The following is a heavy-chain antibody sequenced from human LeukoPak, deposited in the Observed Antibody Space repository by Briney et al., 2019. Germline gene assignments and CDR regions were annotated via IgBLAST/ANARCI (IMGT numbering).Heavy chain of an antibody. CDR2: IKQDGSEK. CDR1: GFTFSSYW. CDR3: ARALVATISSTWTTVTTRGFDY. D-gene: IGHD4-17*01. Sequence: GGSLRLSCAASGFTFSSYWMSWVPQAPGKGLNWVANIKQDGSEKYYVDSVKGRFTLSRDNAKNSLYLQMNSLRAEDTAVYYCARALVATISSTWTTVTTRGFDYWGQGTLVTVSS. V-gene: IGHV3-7*01. J-gene: IGHJ4*02.